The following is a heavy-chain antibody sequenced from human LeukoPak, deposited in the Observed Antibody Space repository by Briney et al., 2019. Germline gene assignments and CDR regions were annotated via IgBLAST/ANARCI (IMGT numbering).Heavy chain of an antibody. Sequence: GESLKISCQGSGYLFTAYWIAWVRQIPGKGLEWMGIISPGDSDTRYSPSFQGQVTMSADKSISTAYLQWSSLKASDTAMYYCARLRGGELSKYYFDYWGQGTLVTISS. CDR2: ISPGDSDT. V-gene: IGHV5-51*01. D-gene: IGHD3-10*01. J-gene: IGHJ4*02. CDR3: ARLRGGELSKYYFDY. CDR1: GYLFTAYW.